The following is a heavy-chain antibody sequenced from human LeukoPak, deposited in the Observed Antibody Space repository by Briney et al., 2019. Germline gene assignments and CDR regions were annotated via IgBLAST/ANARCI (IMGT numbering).Heavy chain of an antibody. CDR1: GFTVSSNY. CDR2: IYSGGST. CDR3: AREVVVAAYNWFDP. V-gene: IGHV3-53*04. J-gene: IGHJ5*02. D-gene: IGHD2-15*01. Sequence: GGSLRLSCAASGFTVSSNYMSWVRQAPGKGLEWVSVIYSGGSTYYADSVKGRFTISRHNSKNTLYLQMNSLRAEDTAVYYCAREVVVAAYNWFDPWAREPWSPSPQ.